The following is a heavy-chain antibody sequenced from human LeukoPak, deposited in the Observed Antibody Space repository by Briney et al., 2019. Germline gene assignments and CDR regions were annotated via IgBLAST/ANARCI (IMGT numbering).Heavy chain of an antibody. CDR2: FDPEDGET. V-gene: IGHV1-24*01. CDR1: GYTLTELS. CDR3: ETDGTAGSLYYYYGMDV. J-gene: IGHJ6*04. D-gene: IGHD6-25*01. Sequence: ASVKVSCKVSGYTLTELSMHWVRQAPGKGLEWMGGFDPEDGETIYAQRFQGRVTMTEDTSTDTAYMELSSLRSEDTAVYYCETDGTAGSLYYYYGMDVWGKGTTVTVSS.